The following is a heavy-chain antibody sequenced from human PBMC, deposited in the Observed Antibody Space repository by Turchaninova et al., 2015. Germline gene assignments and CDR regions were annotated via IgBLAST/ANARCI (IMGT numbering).Heavy chain of an antibody. J-gene: IGHJ4*02. CDR1: GRSFSGYD. CDR2: VNHSGST. D-gene: IGHD1-1*01. Sequence: QVQLQLWGAGLLKPSATLPLTCAGYGRSFSGYDWSWIRQPPGKGLELIGEVNHSGSTNSNPSLKSRVTISLDTSKNQFSRKLRSVTAADTAVYYCARDHTSTGVDYWGQGTLVTVSS. V-gene: IGHV4-34*01. CDR3: ARDHTSTGVDY.